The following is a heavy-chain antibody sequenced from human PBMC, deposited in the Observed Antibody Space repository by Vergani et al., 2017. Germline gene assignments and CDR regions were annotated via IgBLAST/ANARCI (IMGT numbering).Heavy chain of an antibody. CDR1: GFTFSSYA. CDR2: ISGSGGST. J-gene: IGHJ4*02. D-gene: IGHD3-16*02. CDR3: AKDPEYVGGSDRRDY. Sequence: EVQLLESGGGLVQPGGSLRLSCAASGFTFSSYAMSWVRQAPGKGLEWVSAISGSGGSTYYPDSVKGRFTISRDNSKNTLYLQMNSLRGEDTAVYYCAKDPEYVGGSDRRDYWGQGTLVTVSS. V-gene: IGHV3-23*01.